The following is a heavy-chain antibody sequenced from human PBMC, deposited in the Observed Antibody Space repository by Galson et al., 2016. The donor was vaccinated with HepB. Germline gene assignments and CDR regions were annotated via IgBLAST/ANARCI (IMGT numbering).Heavy chain of an antibody. D-gene: IGHD5-24*01. CDR1: GYLFTSYS. CDR2: INPSGGST. J-gene: IGHJ4*02. CDR3: ARGAGRWLQFFDY. Sequence: SVKVSCKASGYLFTSYSMYWVRQAPGQGLEWMGIINPSGGSTSYAQKFQGRVTMTRDTSTSTVYMELSSLRSEDTAVYYCARGAGRWLQFFDYWGQGTLVTVSS. V-gene: IGHV1-46*01.